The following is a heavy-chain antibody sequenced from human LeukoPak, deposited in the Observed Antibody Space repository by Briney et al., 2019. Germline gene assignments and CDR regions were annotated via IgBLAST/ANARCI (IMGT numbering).Heavy chain of an antibody. Sequence: PSETLSLTCTVSGGSISSSSYYWGWIRQPPGKGLEWVSAISGSGGSTYYADSVKGRFTISRDNSKNTLYLQMNSLRAEDTAVYYCAKRGHYGDVYFDYWGQGTLVTVSS. J-gene: IGHJ4*02. CDR3: AKRGHYGDVYFDY. CDR1: GGSISSSSYY. V-gene: IGHV3-23*01. CDR2: ISGSGGST. D-gene: IGHD4-17*01.